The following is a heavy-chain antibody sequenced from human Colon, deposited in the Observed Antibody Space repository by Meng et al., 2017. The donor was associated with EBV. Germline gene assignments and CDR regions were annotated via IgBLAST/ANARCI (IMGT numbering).Heavy chain of an antibody. CDR3: AKSDCNDLNYFDP. Sequence: QLQESGPGLVTPSGTLSLTCKWSGGSISSSRYYWGWIRQPPGKGLEWIGSIYYAGTPYYNPSLRTRVTMSMDTSKSQVSLKLSSVTAADTAVYYCAKSDCNDLNYFDPWGQGTLVTVSS. CDR2: IYYAGTP. CDR1: GGSISSSRYY. D-gene: IGHD1-1*01. J-gene: IGHJ5*02. V-gene: IGHV4-39*01.